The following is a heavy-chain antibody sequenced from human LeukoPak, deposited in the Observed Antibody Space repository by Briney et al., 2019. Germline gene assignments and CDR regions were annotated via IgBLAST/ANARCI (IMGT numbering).Heavy chain of an antibody. D-gene: IGHD2-15*01. V-gene: IGHV3-30*18. CDR1: GFTFSSYA. CDR3: AKVGDSWDFDY. CDR2: ISYDGSNK. J-gene: IGHJ4*02. Sequence: GGSLRRSCAASGFTFSSYAMHWVRQAPGKGLEWVALISYDGSNKYYADSVKGRFTVSRDNSNNTLYLHMNSLRAEDTALYYCAKVGDSWDFDYWGQGTLVTVSS.